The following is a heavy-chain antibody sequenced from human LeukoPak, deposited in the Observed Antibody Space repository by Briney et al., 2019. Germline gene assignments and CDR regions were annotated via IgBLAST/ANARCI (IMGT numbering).Heavy chain of an antibody. CDR3: ARDPWTAIVTQSFPSDY. Sequence: ASVKVSCKASGYTFTGYYMHWVRQAPGQGLEWMGRINPNSGGTNYAQKFQGRVSMTRDTSTSTVYMELSSLRSEDTAVYYCARDPWTAIVTQSFPSDYWGQGTLVTVSS. V-gene: IGHV1-2*06. CDR1: GYTFTGYY. J-gene: IGHJ4*02. D-gene: IGHD5-18*01. CDR2: INPNSGGT.